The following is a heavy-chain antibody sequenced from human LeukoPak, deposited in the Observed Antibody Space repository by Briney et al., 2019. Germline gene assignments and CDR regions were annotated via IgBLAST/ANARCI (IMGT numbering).Heavy chain of an antibody. Sequence: ASVKVSCKASGYTFTRYGLSWVRQAPGQGLEWMGWISAYNGNTNYAQKPQGRVTMTTDTSTSTAYMELRSLRSDDTAVYYCARDLKTYCSSTSCPYYYYGMDVWGQGTTVTVSS. D-gene: IGHD2-2*01. V-gene: IGHV1-18*01. J-gene: IGHJ6*02. CDR2: ISAYNGNT. CDR3: ARDLKTYCSSTSCPYYYYGMDV. CDR1: GYTFTRYG.